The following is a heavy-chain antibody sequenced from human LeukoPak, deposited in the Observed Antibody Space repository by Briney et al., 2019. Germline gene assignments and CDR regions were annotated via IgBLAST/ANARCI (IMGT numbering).Heavy chain of an antibody. D-gene: IGHD5-18*01. CDR3: ARGDTYGTYYYFDC. Sequence: PGGSLRLSCATSGFTFSDHYMDWVRQAPGKGLEWVGRTRNKANSYITEYAASVKGRFTISRDDSKNTLYLQMNSLKTEDTAVYYCARGDTYGTYYYFDCWGQGTLVTVSS. V-gene: IGHV3-72*01. CDR2: TRNKANSYIT. CDR1: GFTFSDHY. J-gene: IGHJ4*02.